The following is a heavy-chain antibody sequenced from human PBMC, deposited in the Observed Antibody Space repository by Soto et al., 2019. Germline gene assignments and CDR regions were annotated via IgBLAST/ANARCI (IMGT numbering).Heavy chain of an antibody. D-gene: IGHD3-9*01. CDR3: ARDANVKYDILTGYYYYYYYCMDV. J-gene: IGHJ6*02. V-gene: IGHV3-33*01. CDR2: IWYDGSNK. CDR1: GFTFSSYG. Sequence: GGSLRLSCAASGFTFSSYGMHWVRQAPGKGLEGVAVIWYDGSNKYYADSVKGRFTISRDNSKNTLYLQMNSLRAEDTAVYYCARDANVKYDILTGYYYYYYYCMDVWGQGTTVTVSS.